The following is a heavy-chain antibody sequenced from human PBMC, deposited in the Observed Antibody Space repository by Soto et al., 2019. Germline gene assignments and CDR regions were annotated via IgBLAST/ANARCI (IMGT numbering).Heavy chain of an antibody. J-gene: IGHJ6*03. V-gene: IGHV4-34*01. CDR3: ARIAYQLLTPYYYYYMDV. CDR1: GGSFSGYY. Sequence: SETLSLTCAVYGGSFSGYYWRWIRQPPGKGLEWIGEINHSGSTNYNPSLKSRVTISVDTSKNQFSLKLSSVTAADTAVYYCARIAYQLLTPYYYYYMDVWGKGTTVTVSS. CDR2: INHSGST. D-gene: IGHD2-2*01.